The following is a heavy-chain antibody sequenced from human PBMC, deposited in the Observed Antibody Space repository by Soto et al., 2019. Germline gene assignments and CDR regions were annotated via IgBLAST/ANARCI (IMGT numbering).Heavy chain of an antibody. J-gene: IGHJ4*02. CDR3: ARAAARWPGYFDS. CDR2: IYYSGSS. V-gene: IGHV4-30-4*08. D-gene: IGHD2-15*01. CDR1: GGSISGDYY. Sequence: SETLSLTCSVSGGSISGDYYWSWIRHSPEKGLELIGYIYYSGSSYSNPALQSRLSMSLDTSKSQFSLKLRSVTAADTAVYYCARAAARWPGYFDSWGQGALVT.